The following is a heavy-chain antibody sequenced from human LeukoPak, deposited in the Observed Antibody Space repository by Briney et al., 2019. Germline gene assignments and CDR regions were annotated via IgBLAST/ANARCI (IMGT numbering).Heavy chain of an antibody. CDR2: ISGSGGST. V-gene: IGHV3-23*01. Sequence: PGGSLRLSCAASGVTFSSYAMSWVRQAPGKGLEWVSAISGSGGSTYYADSVKGRFTISRDNSKNTLYLQMNSLRAEDTAVYYCAKDSLRYFDWLFNFDYWGQGTLVTVSS. CDR3: AKDSLRYFDWLFNFDY. D-gene: IGHD3-9*01. CDR1: GVTFSSYA. J-gene: IGHJ4*02.